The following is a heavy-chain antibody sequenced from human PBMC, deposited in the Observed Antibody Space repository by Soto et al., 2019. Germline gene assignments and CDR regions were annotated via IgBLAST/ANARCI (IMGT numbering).Heavy chain of an antibody. V-gene: IGHV3-74*03. CDR3: ARQMMTGRYPVYYYYGMDV. Sequence: PGVPLRLSCTASGFTFSSYWMNWVRQAPGKGLDWVSLINPDGGTTTYAESVKGRFTIFRDNAKNTVYLQMNSLRAEDTAVYYCARQMMTGRYPVYYYYGMDVWGQGTTVTVSS. D-gene: IGHD2-2*02. CDR1: GFTFSSYW. CDR2: INPDGGTT. J-gene: IGHJ6*02.